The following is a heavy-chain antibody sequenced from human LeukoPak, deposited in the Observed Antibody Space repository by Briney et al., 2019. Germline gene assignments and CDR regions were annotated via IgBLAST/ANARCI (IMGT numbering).Heavy chain of an antibody. J-gene: IGHJ4*02. CDR3: AKEKIYDYVWGSYRYTLDY. CDR2: ISSSSSYI. D-gene: IGHD3-16*02. Sequence: GGSLRLSCAASGFTFSSYSMNWVRQAPGKGLGWVSSISSSSSYIYYADSVKGRFTISRDNSKHTLYLQMNSLRAEDTAVYYCAKEKIYDYVWGSYRYTLDYWGQGTLVTVSS. CDR1: GFTFSSYS. V-gene: IGHV3-21*01.